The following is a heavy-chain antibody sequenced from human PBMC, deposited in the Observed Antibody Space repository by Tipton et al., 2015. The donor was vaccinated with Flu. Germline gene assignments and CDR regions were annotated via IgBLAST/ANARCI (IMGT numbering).Heavy chain of an antibody. Sequence: TLSLTCIVSNGSLSSYYWNWIRQSPGKGLEWIGYIYNTVYTKYNPSLKSRVAISVDTSKNQFSLRLSSVTAADTAVYFCARDPSLGMPEYFDSWGQRTLVTVSS. CDR2: IYNTVYT. V-gene: IGHV4-59*01. D-gene: IGHD2-2*01. J-gene: IGHJ4*02. CDR3: ARDPSLGMPEYFDS. CDR1: NGSLSSYY.